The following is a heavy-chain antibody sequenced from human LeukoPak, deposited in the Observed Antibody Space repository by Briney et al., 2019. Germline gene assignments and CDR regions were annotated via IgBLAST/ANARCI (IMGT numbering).Heavy chain of an antibody. Sequence: SSETLSLTCAISGASFSGYSWTWIRQPPGKGLEWIGEFSHTGGPIYNPSLKSRVNISIDTSKNQFSLRLTSVTAADTAVYFCARPRLLFGSGPILVWGQGTLVTVSS. D-gene: IGHD3-10*01. J-gene: IGHJ4*02. CDR2: FSHTGGP. V-gene: IGHV4-34*01. CDR1: GASFSGYS. CDR3: ARPRLLFGSGPILV.